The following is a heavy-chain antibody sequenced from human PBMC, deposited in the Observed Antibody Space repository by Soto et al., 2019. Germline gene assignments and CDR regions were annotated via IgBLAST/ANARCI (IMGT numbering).Heavy chain of an antibody. CDR2: IYYSGIT. CDR1: GGSISSYY. CDR3: ARGGGVYYFDY. J-gene: IGHJ4*02. D-gene: IGHD2-8*02. Sequence: PSETLSLTCTVSGGSISSYYWSWIRQPPGKGLEWIGYIYYSGITDYNRSLKSRVTISVDTSKSQFSLKLSSVTAADTAVYYCARGGGVYYFDYWGQGTLVTVSS. V-gene: IGHV4-59*01.